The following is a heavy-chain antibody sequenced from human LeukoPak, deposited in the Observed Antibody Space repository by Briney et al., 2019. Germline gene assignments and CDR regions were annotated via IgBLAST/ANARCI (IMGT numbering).Heavy chain of an antibody. CDR1: GFTFSSYW. D-gene: IGHD1-26*01. CDR2: INTDGSSA. V-gene: IGHV3-74*01. J-gene: IGHJ4*02. Sequence: GGSLILSCATSGFTFSSYWMHWVRQAPGKGLVWVSRINTDGSSATYADSVRGRFTISRANARNTLYLQMNSLRAEDTAVYYCARGGSGNYPFDYWGQGTLVTVSS. CDR3: ARGGSGNYPFDY.